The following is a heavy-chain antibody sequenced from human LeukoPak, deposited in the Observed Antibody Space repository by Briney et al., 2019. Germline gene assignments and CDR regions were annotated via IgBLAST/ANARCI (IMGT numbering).Heavy chain of an antibody. J-gene: IGHJ4*02. D-gene: IGHD2-21*01. CDR1: GYIFSDYY. CDR2: IKPDSGGT. V-gene: IGHV1-2*02. Sequence: ASVKVSCKASGYIFSDYYMHWVRQAPGQGLEWMGWIKPDSGGTNYEQKFQGRVIMTLDTSISTAYMELTSLRSDDTGVYYCARDPGGGEDYWGQGTLVTVSS. CDR3: ARDPGGGEDY.